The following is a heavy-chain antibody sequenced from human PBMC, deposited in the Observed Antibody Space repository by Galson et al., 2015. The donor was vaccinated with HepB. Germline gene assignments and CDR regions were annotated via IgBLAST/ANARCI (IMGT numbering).Heavy chain of an antibody. Sequence: SLRLSCAASGFTFGDYAMSWVRQAPGKGLEWVGRIRNKANNYATTYAESVRGRFTISRDDSRNTAYLQLNSLKTEDTAVYYCTVGDLVLVVPAMNAFDLWGQGTMVTVSS. CDR2: IRNKANNYAT. D-gene: IGHD2-15*01. CDR3: TVGDLVLVVPAMNAFDL. CDR1: GFTFGDYA. V-gene: IGHV3-73*01. J-gene: IGHJ3*01.